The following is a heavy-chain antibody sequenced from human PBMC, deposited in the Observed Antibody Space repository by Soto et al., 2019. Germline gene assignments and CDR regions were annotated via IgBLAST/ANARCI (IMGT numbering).Heavy chain of an antibody. CDR2: ITITGDTT. D-gene: IGHD3-16*01. Sequence: EVQLVESEGGLVQPGGSLRLSCEASGFIFTTSDMSWVRQAPGKGLEWISSITITGDTTHYADSVKGRFTISRDNSRNPVYLQRNSMVVADPAVYYWGKGGGGDHGYWGQGTLVAVSS. V-gene: IGHV3-23*04. CDR1: GFIFTTSD. J-gene: IGHJ4*02. CDR3: GKGGGGDHGY.